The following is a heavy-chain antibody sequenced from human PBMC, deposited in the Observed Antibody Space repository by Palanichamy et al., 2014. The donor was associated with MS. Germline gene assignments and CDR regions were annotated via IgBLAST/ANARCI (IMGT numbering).Heavy chain of an antibody. CDR3: ARDQAPGYFDY. D-gene: IGHD6-13*01. CDR2: TDNDGSAT. V-gene: IGHV3-74*01. CDR1: GFTFSGYW. J-gene: IGHJ4*02. Sequence: EVQLVESGGDLVQPGGSLRLSCAASGFTFSGYWMHWVRQAPGNGLVWVARTDNDGSATSYADSVKGRFTVSRDNAKNALYLEMNSLSAEDTAVYFCARDQAPGYFDYWGQGTLVTVSS.